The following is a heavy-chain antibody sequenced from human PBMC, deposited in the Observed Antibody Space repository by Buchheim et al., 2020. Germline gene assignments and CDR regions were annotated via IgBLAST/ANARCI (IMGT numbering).Heavy chain of an antibody. V-gene: IGHV3-23*01. D-gene: IGHD4-23*01. CDR1: GFTFSSYA. CDR3: AKNSVVNYGYYFDH. J-gene: IGHJ4*02. CDR2: ISGSGGST. Sequence: EVQLLESGGGLVQPGGSLRLSCAASGFTFSSYAMNWVRQAPGKGLEWVSTISGSGGSTYSADSIKGRFSISRDNSKNTLSLQMGSLRADDTAMYYCAKNSVVNYGYYFDHWGQGIL.